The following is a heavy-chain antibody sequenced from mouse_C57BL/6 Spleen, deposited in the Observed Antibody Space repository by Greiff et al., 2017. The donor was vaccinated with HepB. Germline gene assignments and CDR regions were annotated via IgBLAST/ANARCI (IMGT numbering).Heavy chain of an antibody. CDR3: ARGNFYAFDY. J-gene: IGHJ4*01. CDR2: INTNNGGT. D-gene: IGHD2-1*01. V-gene: IGHV1-26*01. CDR1: GYTFTDYY. Sequence: EVQLQQSGPELVKPGASVKISCKASGYTFTDYYMNWVKQSHGKSLEWIGDINTNNGGTSYNQKFKGKATLTVDKSSSTAYMVLRSLTSEDSAVYYCARGNFYAFDYWGQGTSVTVSS.